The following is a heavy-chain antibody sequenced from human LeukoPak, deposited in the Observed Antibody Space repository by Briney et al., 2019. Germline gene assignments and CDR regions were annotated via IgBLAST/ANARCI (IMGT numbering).Heavy chain of an antibody. CDR1: GYTFTGYY. J-gene: IGHJ6*03. V-gene: IGHV1-2*02. D-gene: IGHD3-10*01. CDR2: INPNSGGT. Sequence: GASVKVSCKASGYTFTGYYMHWVRQAPGQGLEWMGWINPNSGGTNYAQKFQGRVTMTRGTSISTAYMELSRLRSDDTAVYYCARGPQGSGSAPYYYYYYMDVWGKGTTVTVSS. CDR3: ARGPQGSGSAPYYYYYYMDV.